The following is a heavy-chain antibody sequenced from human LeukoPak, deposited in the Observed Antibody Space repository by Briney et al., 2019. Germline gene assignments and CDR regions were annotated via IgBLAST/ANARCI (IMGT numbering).Heavy chain of an antibody. CDR1: EFTFSSSA. CDR2: IIGSGGST. D-gene: IGHD4-17*01. CDR3: AKANGDSRGYFDY. Sequence: GSLRLSCAASEFTFSSSAMGWVRQAPGKGLEWVSGIIGSGGSTYYADSVKGRFTISRDNSKNTLYLQMNSLRAEDTAVYYCAKANGDSRGYFDYWGQGILVTVSS. J-gene: IGHJ4*02. V-gene: IGHV3-23*01.